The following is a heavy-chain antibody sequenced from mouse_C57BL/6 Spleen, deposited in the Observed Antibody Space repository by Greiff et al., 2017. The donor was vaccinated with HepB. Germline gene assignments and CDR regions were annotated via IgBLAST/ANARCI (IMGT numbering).Heavy chain of an antibody. J-gene: IGHJ4*01. V-gene: IGHV5-4*03. CDR3: ARGGYYGNYDAMEY. Sequence: EVKLEESGGGLVKPGGSLKLSCAASGFTFSSYALSWVRQTPEKRLEWVATISDGGSYTYYPDNVKGRFTISRDNAKNNLYLQRSHLKSEDTAMYYGARGGYYGNYDAMEYWGQGTSVTGSS. CDR2: ISDGGSYT. D-gene: IGHD2-1*01. CDR1: GFTFSSYA.